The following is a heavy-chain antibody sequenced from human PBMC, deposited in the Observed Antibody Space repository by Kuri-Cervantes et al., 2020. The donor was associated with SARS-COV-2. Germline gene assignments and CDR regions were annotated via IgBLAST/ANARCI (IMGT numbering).Heavy chain of an antibody. J-gene: IGHJ4*02. Sequence: SVKVSCNASGGTFSSYAISWVRQAPGQGLEWMGRIIPILGIANYAQKFQGRVTLTADESTSTSYMELSSLRYEDTAVYYCARLNDYGRYWGQGTLVTVSS. CDR1: GGTFSSYA. D-gene: IGHD4-17*01. CDR3: ARLNDYGRY. CDR2: IIPILGIA. V-gene: IGHV1-69*04.